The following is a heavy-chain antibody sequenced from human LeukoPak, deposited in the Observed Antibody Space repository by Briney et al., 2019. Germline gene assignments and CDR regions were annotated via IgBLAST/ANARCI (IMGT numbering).Heavy chain of an antibody. D-gene: IGHD3-16*01. CDR1: GYTFTSYY. CDR2: INPSGGST. J-gene: IGHJ5*02. V-gene: IGHV1-46*01. CDR3: AREVGLNWFDL. Sequence: GASVKVSCTASGYTFTSYYMHWVRQAPGQGLEWMGIINPSGGSTSYAQKFQGRVTMTRDMSTSTVYMELSSLRSEDTAVYYCAREVGLNWFDLWGQGTLVTVSS.